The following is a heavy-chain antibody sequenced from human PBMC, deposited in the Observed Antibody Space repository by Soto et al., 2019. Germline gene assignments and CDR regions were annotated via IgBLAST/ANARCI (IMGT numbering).Heavy chain of an antibody. Sequence: ASVKVSCKASGYTFTSYDINWVRQATGQGLEWMGWMNPNSGGTNYAQKFQGWVTMTRDTSISTAYMELSRLRSDDTAVYYCARDHGGIAAANDAFDIWGQGTMVTVSS. J-gene: IGHJ3*02. V-gene: IGHV1-2*04. CDR3: ARDHGGIAAANDAFDI. CDR1: GYTFTSYD. D-gene: IGHD6-13*01. CDR2: MNPNSGGT.